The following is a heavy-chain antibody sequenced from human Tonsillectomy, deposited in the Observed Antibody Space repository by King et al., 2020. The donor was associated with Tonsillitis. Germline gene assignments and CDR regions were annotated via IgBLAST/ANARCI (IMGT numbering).Heavy chain of an antibody. CDR3: VRAPPTGGNYYYFDY. J-gene: IGHJ4*02. CDR1: GDTYTTYY. CDR2: IDPSGGTT. Sequence: VQLVESGAEVKKPGASVTVSCKASGDTYTTYYMHWVRQAPGQGLEWMGIIDPSGGTTNYAQTFQGRVTMNRDTSTSTGYMELSSLRSEDTAVYYCVRAPPTGGNYYYFDYWGQGTLVTVSS. V-gene: IGHV1-46*01. D-gene: IGHD2-21*01.